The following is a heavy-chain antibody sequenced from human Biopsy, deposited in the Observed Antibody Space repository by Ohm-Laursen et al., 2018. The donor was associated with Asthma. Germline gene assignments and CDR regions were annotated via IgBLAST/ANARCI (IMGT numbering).Heavy chain of an antibody. CDR1: GLNFEDYV. Sequence: SLRLSCTASGLNFEDYVMHWVRQGPGKGLEWVAGISWNSVSIAYADSVRGRFTISRDNAKTSLYLQMNSLRDGDTAVYFCAKNSRRGSHDPFDIWGQETMVTVSS. D-gene: IGHD1-26*01. V-gene: IGHV3-9*01. J-gene: IGHJ3*02. CDR3: AKNSRRGSHDPFDI. CDR2: ISWNSVSI.